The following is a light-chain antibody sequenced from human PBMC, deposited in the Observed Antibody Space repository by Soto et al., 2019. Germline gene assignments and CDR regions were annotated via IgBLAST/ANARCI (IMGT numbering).Light chain of an antibody. Sequence: EIVMTQSPATLSGSPGGRASLSGRASQSVSSDLAWYHQTPGQAPRLLIYGASTRATGIPARFSGSGSGTEFTLTINSLQSEDFAVYYCQQYNNWTRTFGQGTKVDIK. J-gene: IGKJ1*01. CDR2: GAS. V-gene: IGKV3-15*01. CDR1: QSVSSD. CDR3: QQYNNWTRT.